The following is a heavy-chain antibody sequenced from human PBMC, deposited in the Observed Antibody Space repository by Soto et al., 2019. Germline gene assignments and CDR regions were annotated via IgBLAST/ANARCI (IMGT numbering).Heavy chain of an antibody. CDR3: GGDTSGLDY. Sequence: QVQLVQSGAEVKKPGASVKVSCKASGYTFASHYIHWVRQAPGQGLEWMGVINPNGGNTRYDQRFQGRLTMTSDTPTNTVYLDLSSLRSNDTAVYYCGGDTSGLDYWGQGTLVTVSS. V-gene: IGHV1-46*01. CDR1: GYTFASHY. CDR2: INPNGGNT. J-gene: IGHJ4*02.